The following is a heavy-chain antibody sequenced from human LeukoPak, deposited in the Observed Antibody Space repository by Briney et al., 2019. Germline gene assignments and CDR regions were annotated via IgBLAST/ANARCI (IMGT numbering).Heavy chain of an antibody. V-gene: IGHV4-39*07. CDR1: GCSISSSSYF. D-gene: IGHD2-2*03. J-gene: IGHJ4*02. CDR3: ARAGYCSSTSCNPSDY. CDR2: IYYSGST. Sequence: SETLSLTCTVSGCSISSSSYFWGWIRQPPGKGLEWIGSIYYSGSTYYNPSLKSRVTISVDTSENQFSLKLSSVTAADTAVYYCARAGYCSSTSCNPSDYWGQGTLVTVSS.